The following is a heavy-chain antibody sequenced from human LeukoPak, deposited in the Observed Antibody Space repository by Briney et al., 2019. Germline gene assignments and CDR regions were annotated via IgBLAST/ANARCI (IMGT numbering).Heavy chain of an antibody. CDR2: ISYDGSNK. Sequence: PGRSLRLSCAASGFTFSSYAMHWVRQAPGKGLEWVAVISYDGSNKYYADSVKGRFTISRDNSKNTLYLQMNSLRAEDTAVYYCARDQVAAGYVDWFDPWGLGTLVTVSS. CDR3: ARDQVAAGYVDWFDP. J-gene: IGHJ5*02. D-gene: IGHD2-15*01. V-gene: IGHV3-30-3*01. CDR1: GFTFSSYA.